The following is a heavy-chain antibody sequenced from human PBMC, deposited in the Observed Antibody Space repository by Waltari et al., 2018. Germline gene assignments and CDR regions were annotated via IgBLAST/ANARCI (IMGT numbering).Heavy chain of an antibody. CDR3: AKEGYSYGSTGIGGLDY. CDR1: GFTFDDYA. V-gene: IGHV3-9*01. D-gene: IGHD5-18*01. CDR2: ISWNSGSI. J-gene: IGHJ4*02. Sequence: EVQLVESGGGLVQPGRSLRLSCAASGFTFDDYAMHWVRQAPGKGLGWVSGISWNSGSIGYADSVKGRFTISRDNAKNSLYLQMNSLRAEDTALYYCAKEGYSYGSTGIGGLDYWGQGTLVTVSS.